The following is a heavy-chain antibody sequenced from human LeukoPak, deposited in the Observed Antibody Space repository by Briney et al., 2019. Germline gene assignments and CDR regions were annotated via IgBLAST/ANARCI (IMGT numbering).Heavy chain of an antibody. CDR2: INHSGST. CDR3: ARASRSGSYRPLWSYGY. J-gene: IGHJ4*02. D-gene: IGHD1-26*01. Sequence: SETLSLTCTVSGGSISSSSYYWGWIRQPPGKGLEWIGEINHSGSTNYNPSLKSRVTISVDTSKNQFSLKLSSVTAADTAVYYCARASRSGSYRPLWSYGYWGQGTLVTVSS. CDR1: GGSISSSSYY. V-gene: IGHV4-39*07.